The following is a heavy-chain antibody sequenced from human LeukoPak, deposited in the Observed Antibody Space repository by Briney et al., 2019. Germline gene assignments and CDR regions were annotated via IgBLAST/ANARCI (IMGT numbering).Heavy chain of an antibody. J-gene: IGHJ4*02. D-gene: IGHD4-17*01. CDR3: ARDHPTRAFDY. Sequence: GGSLRLSCAASGFTFSHFAMSWVRQLPGRGLEWVSTIDGGGVVTYYAGSVKGRFTISRDNAKNSLYLQMNSLRAEDTAVYYCARDHPTRAFDYWGQGALVTVSS. CDR2: IDGGGVVT. CDR1: GFTFSHFA. V-gene: IGHV3-21*01.